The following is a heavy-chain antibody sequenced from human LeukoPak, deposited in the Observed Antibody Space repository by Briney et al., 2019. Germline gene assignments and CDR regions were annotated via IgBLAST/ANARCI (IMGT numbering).Heavy chain of an antibody. CDR3: AKEGGNTLCFDY. CDR2: ISGSGGST. D-gene: IGHD4-23*01. Sequence: PGGSLRLSCAASGFTFSSYAMGWVRQAPGKGLEWVSAISGSGGSTYYADSVKGRFTVSRDNSKNTLYLQMNSLRAEDTAVYYCAKEGGNTLCFDYWGQGTLVTASS. V-gene: IGHV3-23*01. J-gene: IGHJ4*02. CDR1: GFTFSSYA.